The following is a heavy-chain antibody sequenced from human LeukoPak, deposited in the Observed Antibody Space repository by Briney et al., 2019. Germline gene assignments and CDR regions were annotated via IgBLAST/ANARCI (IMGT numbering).Heavy chain of an antibody. CDR3: AREVGTYSSRGGFYYYYMDV. Sequence: SETLCLACTVSGVSISSYYWSWIRQPPGRGLEWIGNIYYSGSTNFNPSLKSRVTISLGTSKNQFSLRLSSVTAADTAVYYCAREVGTYSSRGGFYYYYMDVWGKGTTVTVSS. D-gene: IGHD6-13*01. CDR2: IYYSGST. J-gene: IGHJ6*03. CDR1: GVSISSYY. V-gene: IGHV4-59*01.